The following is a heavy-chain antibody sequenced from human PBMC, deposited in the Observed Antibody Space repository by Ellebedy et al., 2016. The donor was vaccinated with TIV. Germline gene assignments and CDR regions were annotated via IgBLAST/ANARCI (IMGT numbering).Heavy chain of an antibody. V-gene: IGHV4-4*02. J-gene: IGHJ4*02. CDR3: ARDPSSTSRAYYFDY. CDR2: IYHSGST. Sequence: SETLSLTXAVSGGSISSSNWWSWVRQPPGKGLEWIGEIYHSGSTNYNPSLKSRVTISVDKSKNQFSLKLSSVTAADTAVYYCARDPSSTSRAYYFDYWGQGTLVTVSS. D-gene: IGHD2-2*01. CDR1: GGSISSSNW.